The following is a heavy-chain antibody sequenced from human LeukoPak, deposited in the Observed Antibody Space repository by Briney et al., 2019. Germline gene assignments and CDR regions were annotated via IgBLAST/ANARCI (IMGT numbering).Heavy chain of an antibody. CDR3: AKRTIFGVVIPLDYFDY. V-gene: IGHV3-23*01. CDR1: GFTFSNYG. J-gene: IGHJ4*02. Sequence: GGSLRLSCAASGFTFSNYGMHWVRQAPGKGLEWVSAISGSGGSTYYADSVKGRFTISRDNSKNTLYLQMNSLRAEDTAVYYCAKRTIFGVVIPLDYFDYWGQGTLVTVSS. D-gene: IGHD3-3*01. CDR2: ISGSGGST.